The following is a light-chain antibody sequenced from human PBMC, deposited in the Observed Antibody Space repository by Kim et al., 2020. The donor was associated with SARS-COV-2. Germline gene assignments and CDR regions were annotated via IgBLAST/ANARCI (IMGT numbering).Light chain of an antibody. V-gene: IGLV1-47*01. Sequence: ELTQPPSASGTPGQRVTISCSGSSSNIGSNYVYWYQQLPGTAPKLLIYRNNQRPSGVPDRFSGSKSGTSASLAISGLRSEGDADYYCAAWDDSLSGWVFGGGTQLTVL. CDR1: SSNIGSNY. J-gene: IGLJ3*02. CDR3: AAWDDSLSGWV. CDR2: RNN.